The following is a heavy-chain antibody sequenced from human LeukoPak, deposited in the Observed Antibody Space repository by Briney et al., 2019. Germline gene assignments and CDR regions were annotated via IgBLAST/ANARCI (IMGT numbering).Heavy chain of an antibody. V-gene: IGHV3-30*03. D-gene: IGHD5-18*01. Sequence: GSLRLSCAASGFTFSSYGMHWVRQAPGKGLEWVAVISYDGTNKYYADSVKGRFTISRDNSKNTLYLQINSLRAEDTAVSYCARDWILADQPINFFDYWGQGTLVTVSS. J-gene: IGHJ4*02. CDR1: GFTFSSYG. CDR2: ISYDGTNK. CDR3: ARDWILADQPINFFDY.